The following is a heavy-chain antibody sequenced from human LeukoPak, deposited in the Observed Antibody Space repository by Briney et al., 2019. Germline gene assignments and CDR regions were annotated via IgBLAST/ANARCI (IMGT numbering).Heavy chain of an antibody. CDR3: ARPSQYGSGTDYYFDS. Sequence: GGSLKLSCAASGFMFSGSPMHWVRQASGKGLEWVGHIRTKANNYATIYAASVKGRFTTSRDDSKNTAYLQMNSLKTEDTAVYYCARPSQYGSGTDYYFDSWGQGTLVTVSS. CDR1: GFMFSGSP. CDR2: IRTKANNYAT. J-gene: IGHJ4*02. D-gene: IGHD3-10*01. V-gene: IGHV3-73*01.